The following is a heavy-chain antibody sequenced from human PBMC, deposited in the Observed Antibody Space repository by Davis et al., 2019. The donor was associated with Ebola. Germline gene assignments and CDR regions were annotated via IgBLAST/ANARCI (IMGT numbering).Heavy chain of an antibody. CDR2: IRSKANSYAT. J-gene: IGHJ6*02. D-gene: IGHD2-2*01. Sequence: GESLKISCAASGFTFSGSAMHWVRQASGKGLEWVGRIRSKANSYATAYAASVKGRFTISRDDSKNTAYLQMNSLKTEDTAVYYCARDRGYCSSTSCYYYGMDVWGQGTTVTVSS. V-gene: IGHV3-73*01. CDR3: ARDRGYCSSTSCYYYGMDV. CDR1: GFTFSGSA.